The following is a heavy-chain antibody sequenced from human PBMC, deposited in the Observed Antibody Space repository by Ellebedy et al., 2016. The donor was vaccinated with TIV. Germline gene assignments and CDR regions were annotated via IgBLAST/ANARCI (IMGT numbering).Heavy chain of an antibody. CDR2: IKQEGSET. V-gene: IGHV3-7*01. CDR3: ARSPYTGYSDLGFDY. J-gene: IGHJ4*02. Sequence: PGGSLRLSCAASGFTFSNYWMSWVRQAPGKGLEWVANIKQEGSETYYVDSVKGRFTISRDNAKNSLYLQMNSLRADDTAVYYCARSPYTGYSDLGFDYWGQGSLVTVSS. CDR1: GFTFSNYW. D-gene: IGHD2-2*02.